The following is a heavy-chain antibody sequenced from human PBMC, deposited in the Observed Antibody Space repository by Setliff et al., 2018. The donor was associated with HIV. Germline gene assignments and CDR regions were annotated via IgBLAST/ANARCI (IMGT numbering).Heavy chain of an antibody. CDR1: GGSISNYY. V-gene: IGHV4-59*01. CDR3: ARDTGKSSGLDY. J-gene: IGHJ4*02. D-gene: IGHD3-22*01. CDR2: IYYSGST. Sequence: SETLSLTCTVSGGSISNYYWSWIRRPPGKGLEWIGNIYYSGSTKYNPSLKSRVTISVDTSKNQFSLKVSSVTAADTAVYYCARDTGKSSGLDYWGQGTLVTVSS.